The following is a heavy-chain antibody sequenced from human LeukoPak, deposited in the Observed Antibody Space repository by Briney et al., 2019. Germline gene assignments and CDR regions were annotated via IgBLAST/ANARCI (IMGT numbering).Heavy chain of an antibody. V-gene: IGHV3-74*01. CDR2: IDSDGRTT. CDR3: AKDHWNLDSGYDLSGAFDI. J-gene: IGHJ3*02. CDR1: GLTFSRHW. Sequence: GGSLRLSCAASGLTFSRHWMFWVRQAPGKGLVWVSQIDSDGRTTGYADSVKGRFTVSRDNAKNTVYMQMNSLRAEDTAVYYCAKDHWNLDSGYDLSGAFDIWGQGTMVTVSS. D-gene: IGHD5-12*01.